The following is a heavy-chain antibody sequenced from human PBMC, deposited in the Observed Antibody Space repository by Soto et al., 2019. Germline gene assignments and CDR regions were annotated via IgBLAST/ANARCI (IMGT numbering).Heavy chain of an antibody. Sequence: SETLSLTCTVSGYSISSGYHWAWIRQPPGKGLEWLGSVHYGGNTYYNPSLKSRLTISVDKSKNQFSLNLSSVTAADTAVYYCARHKRVGMIVAADAFDIWGQGTMVTVSS. CDR2: VHYGGNT. D-gene: IGHD3-22*01. J-gene: IGHJ3*02. V-gene: IGHV4-38-2*02. CDR3: ARHKRVGMIVAADAFDI. CDR1: GYSISSGYH.